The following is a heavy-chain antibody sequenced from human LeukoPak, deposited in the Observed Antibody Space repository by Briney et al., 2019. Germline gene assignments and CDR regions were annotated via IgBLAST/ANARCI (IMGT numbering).Heavy chain of an antibody. D-gene: IGHD3-10*01. J-gene: IGHJ4*02. Sequence: GGSLRLSCAASGFTFSRYWMSWVRQAPGKGLEWVSAISGSGGSTYYADSVKGRFSISRDNSKNTLYLQMNSLRAEDTAVYYCAKDRTRITMVRGVLDYWGQGTLVSVSS. CDR1: GFTFSRYW. V-gene: IGHV3-23*01. CDR2: ISGSGGST. CDR3: AKDRTRITMVRGVLDY.